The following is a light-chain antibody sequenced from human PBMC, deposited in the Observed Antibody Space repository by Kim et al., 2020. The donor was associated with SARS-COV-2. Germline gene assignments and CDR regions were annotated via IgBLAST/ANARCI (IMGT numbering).Light chain of an antibody. CDR3: LSADSSGTYFWV. Sequence: SYELTQPPSVSVSLGQMARITCSGEALPKKYAYWYQQKPGQFPVLVIYKDSERPSGIPERFSGSSPGTIVTLTISGVQAEDEADYYCLSADSSGTYFWVF. J-gene: IGLJ3*02. CDR1: ALPKKY. CDR2: KDS. V-gene: IGLV3-16*01.